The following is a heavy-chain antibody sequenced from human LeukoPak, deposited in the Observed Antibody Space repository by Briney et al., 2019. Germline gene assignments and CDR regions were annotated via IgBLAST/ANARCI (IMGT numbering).Heavy chain of an antibody. D-gene: IGHD3-22*01. Sequence: GGSLRLSCAASGFTFSGYNMNWVRQAPGKGREWVAFIRSSGSLIYYAESVKGRFTISRDNSRNSLYLQMNSLRVEDTAVYYCARNFYETTGFYYDAFDIWGQGTAVTVSS. CDR3: ARNFYETTGFYYDAFDI. V-gene: IGHV3-48*04. J-gene: IGHJ3*02. CDR1: GFTFSGYN. CDR2: IRSSGSLI.